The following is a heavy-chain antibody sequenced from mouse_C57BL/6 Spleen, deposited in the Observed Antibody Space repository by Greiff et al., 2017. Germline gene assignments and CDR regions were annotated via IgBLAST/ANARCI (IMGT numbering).Heavy chain of an antibody. V-gene: IGHV1-61*01. D-gene: IGHD2-4*01. Sequence: QVQLQQSGAELVRPGSSVKLSCKASGYTFTSYWMDWVKQRPGQGLEWIGNIYPSDSETHYNQKFKDKATLTVDKSSSTAYMQPSSLTSEDSAVYYCARDYYDYDGAMDYWGQGTSVTVSS. CDR3: ARDYYDYDGAMDY. CDR1: GYTFTSYW. CDR2: IYPSDSET. J-gene: IGHJ4*01.